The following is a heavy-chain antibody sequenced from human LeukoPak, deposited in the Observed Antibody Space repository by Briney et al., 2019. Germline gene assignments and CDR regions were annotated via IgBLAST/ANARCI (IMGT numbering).Heavy chain of an antibody. Sequence: GGSLRLSCAASGFTFSSYGMHWVRQAPGKGLEWVAVIWYDGNNKYYADSVKGRFTISRDNSKNTLYLQMNSLRAEDTAVYYCARDPRYYDSSGCFDYWGQGTLVTVSS. V-gene: IGHV3-33*01. CDR1: GFTFSSYG. CDR3: ARDPRYYDSSGCFDY. J-gene: IGHJ4*02. CDR2: IWYDGNNK. D-gene: IGHD3-22*01.